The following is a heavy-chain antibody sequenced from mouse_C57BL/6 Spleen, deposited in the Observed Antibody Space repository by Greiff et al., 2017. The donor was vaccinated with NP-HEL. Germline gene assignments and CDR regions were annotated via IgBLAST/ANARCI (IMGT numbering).Heavy chain of an antibody. D-gene: IGHD2-10*01. CDR3: ARPGPTLNWYFDV. V-gene: IGHV1-53*01. J-gene: IGHJ1*03. CDR1: GYTFTSYW. CDR2: INPSNGGT. Sequence: QVQLQQPGTELVKPGASVKLSCKASGYTFTSYWMHWVKQRPGQGLEWIGNINPSNGGTNYNEKFKSKATLTVDKSSSTDYMQLSGLTSEDSAVYYCARPGPTLNWYFDVWGTGTTVTVSS.